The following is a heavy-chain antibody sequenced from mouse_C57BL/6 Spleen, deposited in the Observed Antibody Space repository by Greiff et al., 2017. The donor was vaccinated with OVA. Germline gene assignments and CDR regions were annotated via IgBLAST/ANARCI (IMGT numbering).Heavy chain of an antibody. CDR3: ARQGDYFDY. CDR2: ISSGGSYT. V-gene: IGHV5-6*01. Sequence: EVQGVESGGDLVKPGGSLKLSCAASGFTFSSYGMSWVRQTPDKRLEWVATISSGGSYTYYPDSVKRRFTISRDNAKNTLYLQMSSLKSEDTAMYYCARQGDYFDYWGQSTTLTVSS. CDR1: GFTFSSYG. J-gene: IGHJ2*01.